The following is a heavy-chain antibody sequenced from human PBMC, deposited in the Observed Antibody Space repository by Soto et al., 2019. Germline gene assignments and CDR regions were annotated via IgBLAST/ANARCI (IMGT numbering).Heavy chain of an antibody. CDR3: ARDAGTRGWFDP. V-gene: IGHV4-59*01. CDR2: IYNSGST. Sequence: TLSLTCTVSGGSISSYYWSWIRQPPGKGLEWIGYIYNSGSTNYNPSLKSRVTISVDTSKNQFSLRLTSVTAADTAVYFCARDAGTRGWFDPWGQGTPVTVSS. J-gene: IGHJ5*02. CDR1: GGSISSYY. D-gene: IGHD3-10*01.